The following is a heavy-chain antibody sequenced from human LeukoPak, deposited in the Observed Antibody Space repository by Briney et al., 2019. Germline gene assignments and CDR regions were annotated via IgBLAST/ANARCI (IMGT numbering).Heavy chain of an antibody. CDR2: IYHSGST. Sequence: ETLSLTCTVSGYSISSGYYWGWIRQPPGKGLEWIGSIYHSGSTYYNPSLKSRVTISVDTSKNQFSLKLSSVTAADAAVYYCARNIVLMVYASNWFDPWGQGTLVTVSS. J-gene: IGHJ5*02. D-gene: IGHD2-8*01. CDR3: ARNIVLMVYASNWFDP. CDR1: GYSISSGYY. V-gene: IGHV4-38-2*02.